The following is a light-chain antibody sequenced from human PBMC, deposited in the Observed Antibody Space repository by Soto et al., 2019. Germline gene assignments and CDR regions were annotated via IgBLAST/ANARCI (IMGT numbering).Light chain of an antibody. CDR3: QQATNWPPRTPPRT. J-gene: IGKJ1*01. CDR1: QTASKW. V-gene: IGKV1-5*03. CDR2: KAS. Sequence: DIHMTQSPSGLSSSVGERVTMTGRACQTASKWVAWYQQKPGRSPTLLIYKASTLQSGVPSRFSGSGSGTDFTLTISGLEPEDFAIYYCQQATNWPPRTPPRTFGQGAKVDIK.